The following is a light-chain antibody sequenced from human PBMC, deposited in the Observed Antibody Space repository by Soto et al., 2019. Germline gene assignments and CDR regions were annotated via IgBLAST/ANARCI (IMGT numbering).Light chain of an antibody. CDR3: QSYDSSLSGWV. CDR2: GNS. V-gene: IGLV1-40*01. CDR1: SSNIGAGYY. Sequence: QSVLTQPPSVSGAPGQRVTISCTETSSNIGAGYYVHWYQQLPGTAPKLLIYGNSNRPSGVPDRFSGSKSGTSASLAITGLQAEDEADYYCQSYDSSLSGWVFGGGTQLTVL. J-gene: IGLJ3*02.